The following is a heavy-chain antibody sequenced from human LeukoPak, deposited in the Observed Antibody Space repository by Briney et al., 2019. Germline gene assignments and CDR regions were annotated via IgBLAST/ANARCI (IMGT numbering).Heavy chain of an antibody. Sequence: PGGSLRLSCAASGFTFSSYSMNWVRQPPGKGLEWIGEINHSGSTNYNPSLKSRVTISVDTSKNQFSLKLSSVTAADTAVYYCARHNAREMATAYWGYWGQGTLVTVSS. CDR3: ARHNAREMATAYWGY. CDR2: INHSGST. V-gene: IGHV4-34*01. J-gene: IGHJ4*02. D-gene: IGHD5-24*01. CDR1: GFTFSSYS.